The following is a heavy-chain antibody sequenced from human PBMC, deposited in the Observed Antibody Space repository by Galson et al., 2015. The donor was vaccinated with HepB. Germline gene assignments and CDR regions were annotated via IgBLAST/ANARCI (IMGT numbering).Heavy chain of an antibody. CDR2: IYWNDKK. CDR3: ARTTSSEIYGVVTSRLEFDP. D-gene: IGHD3-3*01. CDR1: GFSLSTSGVG. J-gene: IGHJ5*02. V-gene: IGHV2-5*01. Sequence: PALVKPTQTLTLTCTFSGFSLSTSGVGVGWIRQPPGRALEWLALIYWNDKKHYSPSLKTRLTITKDTSKTQVVLTMTNMDPVDTATYYCARTTSSEIYGVVTSRLEFDPWGQGTLVTVSS.